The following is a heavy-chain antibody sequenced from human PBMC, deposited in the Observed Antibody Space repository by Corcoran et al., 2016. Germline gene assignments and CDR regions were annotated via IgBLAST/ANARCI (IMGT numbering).Heavy chain of an antibody. CDR3: TRGIVATIYYFDY. CDR2: IRSKAYGGTT. V-gene: IGHV3-49*03. Sequence: EVQLVESGGGLVQPGRSLRLSCTASGFTFGDYAMSWFRQAPGKGLEWVGFIRSKAYGGTTEYAASMKGMFTISRDDSKSIAYLQMKSLKTDDTAVYYFTRGIVATIYYFDYWGQGTLVTVSS. CDR1: GFTFGDYA. J-gene: IGHJ4*02. D-gene: IGHD5-12*01.